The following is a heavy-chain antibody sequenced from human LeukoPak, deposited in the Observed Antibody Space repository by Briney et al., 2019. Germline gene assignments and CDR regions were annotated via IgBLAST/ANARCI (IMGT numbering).Heavy chain of an antibody. CDR2: IWYDGSNK. D-gene: IGHD6-13*01. Sequence: PWGSLRISFAAAGFTFSSYGMHWVRQAPGKGLEVVAVIWYDGSNKYYADSVKGRFTISRDNSKNTLYLQMNSLRAEDTAVYYCAKDLRVYSSSYNYYGMDVWGQGTTVTVSS. CDR1: GFTFSSYG. CDR3: AKDLRVYSSSYNYYGMDV. V-gene: IGHV3-30*02. J-gene: IGHJ6*02.